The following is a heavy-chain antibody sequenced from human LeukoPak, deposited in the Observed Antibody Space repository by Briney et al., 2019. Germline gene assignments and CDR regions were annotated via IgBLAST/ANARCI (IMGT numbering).Heavy chain of an antibody. J-gene: IGHJ3*02. Sequence: ASVKVSCKASGYTFTDYYIHWVRQAPGQGLGWMGWINPNSGGTNYAQKFQGWVTMTRDTSISTAYMELSRLRSDDTAVYYCARGREGGYYDAFDIWGQGTMVTVSS. V-gene: IGHV1-2*04. CDR1: GYTFTDYY. CDR2: INPNSGGT. D-gene: IGHD5-12*01. CDR3: ARGREGGYYDAFDI.